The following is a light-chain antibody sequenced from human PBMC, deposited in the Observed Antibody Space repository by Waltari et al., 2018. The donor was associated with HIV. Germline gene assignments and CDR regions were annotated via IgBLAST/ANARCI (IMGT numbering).Light chain of an antibody. Sequence: DIQMTQSQSSLSASVGDRVTITCRASQSISNYLNWYQQKPGKAPKLLIYAASSLQSGVPSRFSGSGSGTDFTLTISSLQPEDFATYYCQQSYSTREFTFGPGTKVDIK. V-gene: IGKV1-39*01. CDR2: AAS. CDR3: QQSYSTREFT. CDR1: QSISNY. J-gene: IGKJ3*01.